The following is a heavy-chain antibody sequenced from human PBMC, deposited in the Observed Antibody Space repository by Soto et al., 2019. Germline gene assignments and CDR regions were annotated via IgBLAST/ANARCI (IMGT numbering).Heavy chain of an antibody. CDR1: GFTFSTYA. CDR3: ARAPSTGDAFDI. CDR2: VTGSGGST. J-gene: IGHJ3*02. Sequence: PSGSLRLSCAASGFTFSTYAMSWVRQAPGKGLEWVSTVTGSGGSTYYADSVKGRFTISRDNSKNTLYLQMNSLRAEDTAVYYCARAPSTGDAFDIWGQGTMVTVS. V-gene: IGHV3-23*01.